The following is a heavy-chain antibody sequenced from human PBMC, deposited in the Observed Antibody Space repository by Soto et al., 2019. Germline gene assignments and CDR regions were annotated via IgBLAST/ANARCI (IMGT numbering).Heavy chain of an antibody. CDR1: GFTFRSSA. CDR3: GGCPCYYDSSNYYSFDY. Sequence: SGKVSCNASGFTFRSSAVQGEQQALGQRLEWIGWLVFGSGNTDYAQKLLDRVTIPRDMSTSTAYMELSSLRSDDQAVYYCGGCPCYYDSSNYYSFDYWGQGTLVTVSP. J-gene: IGHJ4*02. V-gene: IGHV1-58*01. CDR2: LVFGSGNT. D-gene: IGHD3-22*01.